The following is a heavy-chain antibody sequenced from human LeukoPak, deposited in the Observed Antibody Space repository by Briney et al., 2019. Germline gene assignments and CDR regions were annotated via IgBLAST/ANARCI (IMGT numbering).Heavy chain of an antibody. V-gene: IGHV1-69*13. J-gene: IGHJ3*02. D-gene: IGHD5-12*01. Sequence: ASVKVSCKASGGTFSSYAISWVRQAPGQGLEWMGGIIPIFGTANYAQKFQGRVTITADESTSTAYMELSSLRSEDTAVYYCARGDSKATINPSRLNAFDIWGQGTMVTVSS. CDR3: ARGDSKATINPSRLNAFDI. CDR2: IIPIFGTA. CDR1: GGTFSSYA.